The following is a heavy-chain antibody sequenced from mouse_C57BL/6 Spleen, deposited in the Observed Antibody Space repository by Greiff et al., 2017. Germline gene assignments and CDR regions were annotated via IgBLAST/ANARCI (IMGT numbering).Heavy chain of an antibody. CDR1: GYTFTSYW. V-gene: IGHV1-52*01. CDR3: ARGYYDPPYYYAMDY. Sequence: QVQLKQPGAELVRPGSSVKLSCKASGYTFTSYWMHWVKQRPIQGLEWIGNIDPSDSETHYNQKFKDKATLTVDKSSSTAYMQLSSLTSEDSAVYYCARGYYDPPYYYAMDYWGQGTSVTVSS. D-gene: IGHD2-4*01. J-gene: IGHJ4*01. CDR2: IDPSDSET.